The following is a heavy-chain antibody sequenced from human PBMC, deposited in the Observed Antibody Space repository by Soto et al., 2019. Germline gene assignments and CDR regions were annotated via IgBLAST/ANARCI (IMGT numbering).Heavy chain of an antibody. CDR3: AGIYGDYQFDY. D-gene: IGHD4-17*01. J-gene: IGHJ4*02. V-gene: IGHV3-74*01. CDR2: INSDGSST. CDR1: GFTFSSYW. Sequence: GGSLRLSCAASGFTFSSYWMHWVRQAPGKGLVWVSRINSDGSSTSYADSVKGRFTIYRDNAKNTLYLQMNSLRAEDTAVYYCAGIYGDYQFDYWGQGTLVTVSS.